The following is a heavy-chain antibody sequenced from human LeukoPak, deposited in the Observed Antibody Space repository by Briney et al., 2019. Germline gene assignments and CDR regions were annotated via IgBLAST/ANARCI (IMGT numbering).Heavy chain of an antibody. CDR2: IWYDGSNK. D-gene: IGHD2-2*01. J-gene: IGHJ4*02. CDR3: AIIVPAAGFDY. CDR1: GFTFSSYG. V-gene: IGHV3-33*01. Sequence: GGSLRLSCAASGFTFSSYGMHWVRQAPGKGLEWVAVIWYDGSNKYYADSVKGRFTISRDNSKNTLYLQMNSLRAEDTAVYYGAIIVPAAGFDYWGQGTLVTVSS.